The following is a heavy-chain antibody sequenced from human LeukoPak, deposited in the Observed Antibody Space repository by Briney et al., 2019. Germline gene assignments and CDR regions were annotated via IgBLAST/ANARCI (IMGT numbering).Heavy chain of an antibody. CDR1: GFTFSTYS. CDR2: ISSSSNTI. V-gene: IGHV3-48*01. CDR3: ARDWYSSSRLAYYFDY. J-gene: IGHJ4*02. D-gene: IGHD6-13*01. Sequence: GGSLRLSCAASGFTFSTYSMNWVRQAPGKGLEWVSYISSSSNTIYYADSVKGRFTISRDNAKNTLYLQMQSLRAEDTAVYYCARDWYSSSRLAYYFDYWGQGTLVTVSS.